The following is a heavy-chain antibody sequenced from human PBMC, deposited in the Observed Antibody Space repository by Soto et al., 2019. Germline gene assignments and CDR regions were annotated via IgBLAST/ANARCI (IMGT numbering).Heavy chain of an antibody. CDR2: ISAYSGNT. Sequence: GASVKVSCKASGYTFTSYGISWVRQAPGQGLEWMGWISAYSGNTNYAQKLQGRVTMTTDTSTSTAYMELRSLRSDDTAVYYCARDEDAAMPHFFDYWGQGTPVTVSS. CDR3: ARDEDAAMPHFFDY. J-gene: IGHJ4*02. CDR1: GYTFTSYG. D-gene: IGHD5-18*01. V-gene: IGHV1-18*04.